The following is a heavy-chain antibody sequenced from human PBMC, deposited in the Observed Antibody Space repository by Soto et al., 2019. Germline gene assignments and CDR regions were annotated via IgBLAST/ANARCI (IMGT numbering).Heavy chain of an antibody. D-gene: IGHD1-1*01. Sequence: EVQLVESGGGLVQPGGSLRLSCAASGFTFSSYWMHWVRQAPGKGLVWVSRINSDGSSTSYADSVKGRFTISRDNAKNTLYLQMNSLRAEDTAVYYCARGAYNWNDDDYGMDVCGQGTTVTVSS. CDR3: ARGAYNWNDDDYGMDV. V-gene: IGHV3-74*01. CDR2: INSDGSST. J-gene: IGHJ6*02. CDR1: GFTFSSYW.